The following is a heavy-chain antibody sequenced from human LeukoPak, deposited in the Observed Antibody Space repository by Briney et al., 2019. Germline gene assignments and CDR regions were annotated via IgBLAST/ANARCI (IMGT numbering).Heavy chain of an antibody. J-gene: IGHJ4*02. V-gene: IGHV3-23*01. Sequence: SGGSLRLSCAASGFTFNSYAMSWVRQAPGKGLEWVSAISPSGPDTYHADSVKGQFTISRDNSKNTLYLQMSSLRAEDSAVYFCAKRGGYETMAAFDYWGQGTLVTVSS. CDR3: AKRGGYETMAAFDY. CDR2: ISPSGPDT. CDR1: GFTFNSYA. D-gene: IGHD3-10*01.